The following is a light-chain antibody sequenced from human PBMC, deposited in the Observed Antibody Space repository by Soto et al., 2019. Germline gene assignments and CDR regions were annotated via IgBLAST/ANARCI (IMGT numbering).Light chain of an antibody. CDR1: QRISGY. V-gene: IGKV3-11*01. Sequence: DIVLTQSPATLSLSPGQRATLSGRASQRISGYFAWYQQKPRQAPRLLIYDASNRATGIPVRFSGSGSGTDYTLTVSSLEPEDFAVYYCQQRSNLPWTSGQGTTVDIK. J-gene: IGKJ1*01. CDR3: QQRSNLPWT. CDR2: DAS.